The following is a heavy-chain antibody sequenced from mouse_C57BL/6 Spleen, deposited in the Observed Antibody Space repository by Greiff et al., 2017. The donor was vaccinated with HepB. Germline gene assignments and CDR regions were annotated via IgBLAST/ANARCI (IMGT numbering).Heavy chain of an antibody. Sequence: QVQLQQPGTELVKPGASVKLSCKASGYTFTSYWMHWVKQRPGQGLEWIGNINPSNGGTNYNEKFKSKATLTVDKSSSTAYMQLSSLTSEDSAVYYCARLREGSGYLAWFAYWGQGTLVTVSA. J-gene: IGHJ3*01. CDR1: GYTFTSYW. V-gene: IGHV1-53*01. CDR3: ARLREGSGYLAWFAY. D-gene: IGHD3-2*02. CDR2: INPSNGGT.